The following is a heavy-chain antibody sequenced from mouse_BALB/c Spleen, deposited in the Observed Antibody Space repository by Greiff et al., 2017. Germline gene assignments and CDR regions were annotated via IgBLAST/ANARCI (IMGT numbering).Heavy chain of an antibody. CDR1: GFNIKDTY. V-gene: IGHV14-3*02. D-gene: IGHD2-2*01. Sequence: EVQLQQSGAELVKPGASVKLSCTASGFNIKDTYMHWVKQRPEQGLEWIGRIDPANGNTKYDPKFQGKATITADTSSNTAYLQLSSLTSEDTAVYYCARGPRWLRQDWFAYWGQGTLVTVSA. CDR2: IDPANGNT. J-gene: IGHJ3*01. CDR3: ARGPRWLRQDWFAY.